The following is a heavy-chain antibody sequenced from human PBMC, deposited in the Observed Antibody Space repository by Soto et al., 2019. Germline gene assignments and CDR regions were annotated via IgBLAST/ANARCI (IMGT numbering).Heavy chain of an antibody. D-gene: IGHD3-10*01. V-gene: IGHV4-30-2*06. CDR3: ARAPPGPSPRWDV. CDR1: GASMSSGGHS. Sequence: QVQLQESGPGLVKPSQTVSLTCAVSGASMSSGGHSWSWIRQSPGGGPVGIGYTYYTGATYYNTSLKNRVTLTINRSNNQFSINFNSVTASDTAVYYCARAPPGPSPRWDVWGQVTTVTVSS. CDR2: TYYTGAT. J-gene: IGHJ6*02.